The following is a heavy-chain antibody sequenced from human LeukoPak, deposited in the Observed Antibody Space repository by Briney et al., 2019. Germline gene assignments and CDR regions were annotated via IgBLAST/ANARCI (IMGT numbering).Heavy chain of an antibody. J-gene: IGHJ4*02. Sequence: GGSLRLSCAASGFTFCSYDMSWLRQAPGKGREGVSAISGSGGSTYSEDSVKSRITTSKNNSKNALYLQINSLRADDTAVYYCAKDGGSSWYYYWGQGTLVTVSS. CDR1: GFTFCSYD. V-gene: IGHV3-23*01. CDR2: ISGSGGST. CDR3: AKDGGSSWYYY. D-gene: IGHD6-13*01.